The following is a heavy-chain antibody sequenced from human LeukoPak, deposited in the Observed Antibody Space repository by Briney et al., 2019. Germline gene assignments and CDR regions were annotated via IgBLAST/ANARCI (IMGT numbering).Heavy chain of an antibody. CDR1: GGSISNYY. Sequence: PSETLSLTCTVSGGSISNYYWSWIRQPPGKGLEWIGYIYYSGSTNYNPSLKSRATISVDTSKNQFSLKLTSVTAADTAVYYCARHEKSSGWYYDYWGQGTLVTVSS. V-gene: IGHV4-59*08. D-gene: IGHD6-19*01. J-gene: IGHJ4*02. CDR2: IYYSGST. CDR3: ARHEKSSGWYYDY.